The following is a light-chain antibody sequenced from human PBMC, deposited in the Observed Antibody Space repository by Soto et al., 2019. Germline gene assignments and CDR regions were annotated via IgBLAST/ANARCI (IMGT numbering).Light chain of an antibody. CDR2: AAS. CDR1: QGISKS. Sequence: DIQMTQSPSSVSASVGDRVTITCRASQGISKSLAWYQQKPGEVPKLLMYAASTLQSGVPSRFSGGGSGTDFTLTITSLQPEDVATYYCLQCDSVPLTFGGGTKVDIK. J-gene: IGKJ4*01. V-gene: IGKV1-27*01. CDR3: LQCDSVPLT.